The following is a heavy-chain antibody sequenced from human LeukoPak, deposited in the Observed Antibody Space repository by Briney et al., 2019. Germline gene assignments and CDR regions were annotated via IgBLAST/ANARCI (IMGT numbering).Heavy chain of an antibody. V-gene: IGHV3-7*03. CDR2: IKQDESEK. J-gene: IGHJ4*02. Sequence: GGSLRLSCAASGFTFSSYWMSWVRQAPGKGLEWVANIKQDESEKYYVDSVKGRFTISRDNAKNSLYLQKNSLRAEDTAVYYCARGNDYGDHVGIYFDSWGQGTLVTVSS. CDR1: GFTFSSYW. CDR3: ARGNDYGDHVGIYFDS. D-gene: IGHD4-17*01.